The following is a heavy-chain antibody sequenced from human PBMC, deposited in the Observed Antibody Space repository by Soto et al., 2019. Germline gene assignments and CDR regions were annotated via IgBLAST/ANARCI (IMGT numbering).Heavy chain of an antibody. D-gene: IGHD3-10*01. J-gene: IGHJ5*02. CDR2: IYYSGHT. Sequence: PSETLSLTCNVSGGSISSSSYYWGWIRQPPGKGLEWIASIYYSGHTYYNPSLKSLVTISVDTSKNQFSLKLSSVTAADAAVYYCAMSLWFGNTPDWFDPWGRGTLVTVSS. V-gene: IGHV4-39*01. CDR3: AMSLWFGNTPDWFDP. CDR1: GGSISSSSYY.